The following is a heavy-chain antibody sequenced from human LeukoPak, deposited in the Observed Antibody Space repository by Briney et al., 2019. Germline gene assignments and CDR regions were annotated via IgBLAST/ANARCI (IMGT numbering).Heavy chain of an antibody. CDR2: IYYSGST. D-gene: IGHD3-16*01. CDR3: ARTLRWFPQGTFYNFYMDV. V-gene: IGHV4-39*01. Sequence: TSETLSLTCTVSGGSISSSSYYWGWIRQPPGKGLEWIGSIYYSGSTYYNPSLKSRVTISVDTSKNQFSLKLSSVTAADTAVYYCARTLRWFPQGTFYNFYMDVWGKGTTVTVSS. J-gene: IGHJ6*03. CDR1: GGSISSSSYY.